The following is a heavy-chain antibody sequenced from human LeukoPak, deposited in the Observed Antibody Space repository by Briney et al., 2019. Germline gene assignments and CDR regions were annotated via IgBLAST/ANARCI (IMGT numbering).Heavy chain of an antibody. V-gene: IGHV1-2*02. Sequence: ASVKVSCKASGYTFTAYYMHWGRQAPGQGLEWMGWINPDSVGTNYAQKFQGRVTMTRDTSITTDYMELSRLRSDDTAVYSTARAYCSGGDCYSKSQFDSWGQGTLVTVCS. D-gene: IGHD2-15*01. J-gene: IGHJ4*02. CDR1: GYTFTAYY. CDR3: ARAYCSGGDCYSKSQFDS. CDR2: INPDSVGT.